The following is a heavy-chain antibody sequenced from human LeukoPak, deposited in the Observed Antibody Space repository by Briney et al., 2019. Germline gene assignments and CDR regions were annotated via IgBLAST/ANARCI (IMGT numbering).Heavy chain of an antibody. V-gene: IGHV3-43*02. CDR2: ISGDGRDT. J-gene: IGHJ6*03. D-gene: IGHD4-11*01. CDR1: GFTFNDFA. CDR3: AKYGNYDYYFYFYYMDV. Sequence: GGSLRLSCAASGFTFNDFAMHWVRQAPGKGLERVSLISGDGRDTYYADSVKGRFTISRDNSKNSLYLQMNSLTTEDTALYYCAKYGNYDYYFYFYYMDVWGNGTTVTVSS.